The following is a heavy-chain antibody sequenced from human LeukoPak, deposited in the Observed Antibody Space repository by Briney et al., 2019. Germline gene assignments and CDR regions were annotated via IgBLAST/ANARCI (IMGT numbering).Heavy chain of an antibody. V-gene: IGHV1-2*02. CDR2: INPNSGGT. CDR1: GYTFTGYY. Sequence: GASVKVSCKASGYTFTGYYMHWVRQAPGQGLEWMGSINPNSGGTNYAQKFQGRVTMTRDTSISTAYMELSRLRSDDTAVYYCARAMYYYDSSGYYPTLGYWGQGTLVTVSS. J-gene: IGHJ4*02. D-gene: IGHD3-22*01. CDR3: ARAMYYYDSSGYYPTLGY.